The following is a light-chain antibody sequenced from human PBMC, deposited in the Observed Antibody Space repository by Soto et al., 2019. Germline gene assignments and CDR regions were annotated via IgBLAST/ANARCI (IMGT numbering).Light chain of an antibody. J-gene: IGKJ2*01. V-gene: IGKV3-15*01. CDR2: GAS. Sequence: EILMTQSPATLSVSPGEGLTLSCRASQSISRTLAWYQQRPGQAPRLLIYGASSRATGVPARFSGSGSGTEFTLTIRRLDPEDFAMYYCLLYFSPDRYTFGPGTKVQIK. CDR1: QSISRT. CDR3: LLYFSPDRYT.